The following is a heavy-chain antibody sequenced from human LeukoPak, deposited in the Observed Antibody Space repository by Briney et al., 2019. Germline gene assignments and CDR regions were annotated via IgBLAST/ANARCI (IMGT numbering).Heavy chain of an antibody. D-gene: IGHD3-10*02. V-gene: IGHV3-48*03. J-gene: IGHJ6*04. CDR2: ISSSGSTI. CDR1: GFTFSSYE. CDR3: AELGITMIGGV. Sequence: GGSLRLSCAASGFTFSSYEMNWVRQAPGKGLEGVSYISSSGSTIYYADPVKGRFTISRDNAKNSLYLQMDSQRAEDTAVYYCAELGITMIGGVWGKGTTVTISS.